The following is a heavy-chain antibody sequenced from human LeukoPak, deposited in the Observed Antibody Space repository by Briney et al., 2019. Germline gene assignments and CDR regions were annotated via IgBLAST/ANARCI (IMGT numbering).Heavy chain of an antibody. Sequence: GRSLRLSCAASGFTFSSYAMHWVRQAPGKGLEWVAVISYDGSNKYYADSVKGRFTISRDNSKNTLYLQMNSLRAEDTAVYYCARVSTLLWFGGLSYFDYWGQGTLVTVSS. CDR3: ARVSTLLWFGGLSYFDY. CDR2: ISYDGSNK. J-gene: IGHJ4*02. V-gene: IGHV3-30*01. CDR1: GFTFSSYA. D-gene: IGHD3-10*01.